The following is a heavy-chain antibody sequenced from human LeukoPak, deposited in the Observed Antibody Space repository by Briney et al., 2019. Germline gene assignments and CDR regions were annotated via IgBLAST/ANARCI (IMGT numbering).Heavy chain of an antibody. V-gene: IGHV3-53*01. D-gene: IGHD7-27*01. CDR2: ICNDGTT. Sequence: PGGSLRLSCAASGFTVITSFMSWVRQAPGKGLEWISVICNDGTTYYADSVKGRFTISRDNPKNTLYLQMNTLRAEDTAVYYCTKTGGPWDWGQGTLVTVSS. CDR1: GFTVITSF. CDR3: TKTGGPWD. J-gene: IGHJ4*02.